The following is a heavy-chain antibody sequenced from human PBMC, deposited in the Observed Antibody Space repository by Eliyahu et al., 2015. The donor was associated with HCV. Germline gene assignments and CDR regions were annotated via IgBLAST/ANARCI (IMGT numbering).Heavy chain of an antibody. Sequence: VESGGGVVQPGRSLRLSCAVSGFTFSTYAMHWVRQAPGKGLEWVAVISYDGSKKYYGDSVKGRFTISRDNSKNTLYLQMNSLRAEDTAVYYCARESKRFLEWPNYMDVWGKGTTVTVSS. CDR3: ARESKRFLEWPNYMDV. D-gene: IGHD3-3*01. CDR2: ISYDGSKK. J-gene: IGHJ6*03. V-gene: IGHV3-30-3*01. CDR1: GFTFSTYA.